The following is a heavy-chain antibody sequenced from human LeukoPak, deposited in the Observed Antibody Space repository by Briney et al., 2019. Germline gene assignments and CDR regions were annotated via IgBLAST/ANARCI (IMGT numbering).Heavy chain of an antibody. D-gene: IGHD6-13*01. CDR1: GGSISSYY. CDR2: IYTSGST. V-gene: IGHV4-4*07. J-gene: IGHJ4*02. Sequence: SETLSLTCTVSGGSISSYYWSWIGQPAGKGLEWIGRIYTSGSTNYNPSLKSRVTMSVDTSKNQFSLKLSSVTAADTAVYYCARGDLAAAAGTTDYWGQGTLVTVSS. CDR3: ARGDLAAAAGTTDY.